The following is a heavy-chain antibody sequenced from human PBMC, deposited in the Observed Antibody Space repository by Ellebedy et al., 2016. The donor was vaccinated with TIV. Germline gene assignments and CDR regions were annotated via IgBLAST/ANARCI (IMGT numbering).Heavy chain of an antibody. CDR1: GFNVRSTY. CDR3: ASSLILSADRSFGFDY. J-gene: IGHJ4*02. D-gene: IGHD2/OR15-2a*01. V-gene: IGHV3-66*01. Sequence: GESLKISXAASGFNVRSTYMSWVRQAPGKGLECVAVIEGGNGYYIDSVKGRFTISRDNSKNTLNLQMNSLRVEDTAVYYCASSLILSADRSFGFDYWGQGTLVTVSS. CDR2: IEGGNG.